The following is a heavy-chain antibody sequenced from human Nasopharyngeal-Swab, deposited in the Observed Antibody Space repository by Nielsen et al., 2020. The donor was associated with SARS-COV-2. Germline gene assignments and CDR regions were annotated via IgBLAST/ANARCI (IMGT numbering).Heavy chain of an antibody. Sequence: GESLKISCAASGFTFSSYSMNWVRQAPGKGLEWVSYISSGSSAIYYADSVKGRFTISRDNARNSLYLQMNSLRDEDTAVYYCASINSSPADWYFDLWGRGTLVTVSS. CDR2: ISSGSSAI. V-gene: IGHV3-48*02. J-gene: IGHJ2*01. CDR1: GFTFSSYS. CDR3: ASINSSPADWYFDL. D-gene: IGHD2/OR15-2a*01.